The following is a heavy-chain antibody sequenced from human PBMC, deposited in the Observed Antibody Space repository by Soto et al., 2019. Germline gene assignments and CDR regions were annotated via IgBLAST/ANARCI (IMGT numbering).Heavy chain of an antibody. D-gene: IGHD4-17*01. V-gene: IGHV3-30*18. Sequence: QVQLVESGGGVVQPGRSLRLSCAASGFTFSSYGMHWVRQAPGKGLEWVAVISYDGSNKYYADSVKGRFTISRDNSKNTLYLQMNSLRAEDTAVYYCAKCLGDYAPWYGMDVWGQGTTVTVSS. CDR1: GFTFSSYG. CDR2: ISYDGSNK. J-gene: IGHJ6*02. CDR3: AKCLGDYAPWYGMDV.